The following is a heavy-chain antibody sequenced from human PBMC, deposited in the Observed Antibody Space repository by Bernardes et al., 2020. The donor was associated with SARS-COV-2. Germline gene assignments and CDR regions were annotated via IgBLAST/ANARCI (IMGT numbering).Heavy chain of an antibody. CDR1: RYRLTRYW. V-gene: IGHV5-51*01. Sequence: GASLKTFRKGSRYRLTRYWIGWVRPMPGKGLEWMGIIYPGDSDTRYSPSFQGQVTIPADKSISTAYLQWSSLKASDTAMYYCARGPRGIAGYWGQGTLVTVSS. CDR2: IYPGDSDT. D-gene: IGHD6-13*01. CDR3: ARGPRGIAGY. J-gene: IGHJ4*02.